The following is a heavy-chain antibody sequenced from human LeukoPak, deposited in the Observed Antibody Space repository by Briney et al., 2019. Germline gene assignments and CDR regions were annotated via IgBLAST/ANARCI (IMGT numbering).Heavy chain of an antibody. CDR3: VKEPHYYDSSGYY. CDR2: INWNGGST. V-gene: IGHV3-20*04. J-gene: IGHJ4*02. CDR1: GFTFDDYG. D-gene: IGHD3-22*01. Sequence: PGGCLRLSCAASGFTFDDYGMSWVRQAPGKGLEWVSGINWNGGSTGYADSVKGRFTISRDNSKNSLYLQMNSLRTEDTALYYCVKEPHYYDSSGYYWGQGTLVTVSS.